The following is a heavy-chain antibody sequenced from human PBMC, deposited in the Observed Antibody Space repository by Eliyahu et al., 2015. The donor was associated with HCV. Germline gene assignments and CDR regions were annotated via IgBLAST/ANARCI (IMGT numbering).Heavy chain of an antibody. V-gene: IGHV3-21*01. CDR2: ISSSSSYI. CDR3: ARESDYDYVWGSYRYFLDYYYYGMDV. CDR1: GXTFXSYS. D-gene: IGHD3-16*02. Sequence: EVQLVESGGGLVXPGGSLRLSCAASGXTFXSYSXNWVRXAPGKGLEWVSSISSSSSYIYYADSVKGRFTISRDNAKNSLYLQMNSLRAEDTAVYYCARESDYDYVWGSYRYFLDYYYYGMDVWGQGTTVTVSS. J-gene: IGHJ6*02.